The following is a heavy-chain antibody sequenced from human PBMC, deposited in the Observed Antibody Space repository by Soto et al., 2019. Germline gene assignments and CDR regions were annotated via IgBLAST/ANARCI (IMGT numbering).Heavy chain of an antibody. Sequence: QVQLVESGGGVVQPGRSLRLSCAASGFTFSRYGMHWVRQAPGKGLERVAVISYDGSNKYYADSVKGRFTISRDNSKNTLYLQMIRLRAEDTAVYYCAKDSYKVVVTPEFDYWGQGTLVTVSS. D-gene: IGHD2-21*02. V-gene: IGHV3-30*18. CDR3: AKDSYKVVVTPEFDY. CDR1: GFTFSRYG. J-gene: IGHJ4*02. CDR2: ISYDGSNK.